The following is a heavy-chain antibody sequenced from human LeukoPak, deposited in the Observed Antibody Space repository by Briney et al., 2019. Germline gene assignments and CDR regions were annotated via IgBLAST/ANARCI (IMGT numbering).Heavy chain of an antibody. CDR2: IIPIFGTA. Sequence: SVKVSRKASGGTFSGYAISWVRQAPGQGLEWMGGIIPIFGTANYAQKFQGRATITTDESTSTSCMELSSLRSEDTAVYYCAKDSVQKYYDFTPDAFDIWGQGTMVTVSS. CDR1: GGTFSGYA. D-gene: IGHD3-3*01. V-gene: IGHV1-69*05. CDR3: AKDSVQKYYDFTPDAFDI. J-gene: IGHJ3*02.